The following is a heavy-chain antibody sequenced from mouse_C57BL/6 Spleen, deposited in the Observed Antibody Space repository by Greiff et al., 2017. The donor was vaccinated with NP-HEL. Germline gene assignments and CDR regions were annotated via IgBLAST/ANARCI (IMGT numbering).Heavy chain of an antibody. Sequence: EVHLVESGGGLVQPGGSLKLSCAASGFTFSDYGMAWVRQAPRKGPEWVAFISNLAYSIYYADTVTGRFTISRENAKNTLYLEMSSLRSEDTAMYYCASAYYSNSHAMDYWGQGTSVTVSS. CDR3: ASAYYSNSHAMDY. CDR2: ISNLAYSI. CDR1: GFTFSDYG. J-gene: IGHJ4*01. V-gene: IGHV5-15*01. D-gene: IGHD2-5*01.